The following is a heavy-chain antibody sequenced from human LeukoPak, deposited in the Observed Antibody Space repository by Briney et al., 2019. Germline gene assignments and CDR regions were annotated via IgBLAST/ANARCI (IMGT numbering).Heavy chain of an antibody. J-gene: IGHJ4*02. Sequence: SVKVSFKASGGTFSSYAISWVRQAPGQGLEWMGGIIPIFGTANYAQKFQGRVTITTDESTSTAYMELSSLRSEDTAVYYWACGGGSMVRGVIPFDYWGQGTLVTVSS. CDR1: GGTFSSYA. D-gene: IGHD3-10*01. V-gene: IGHV1-69*05. CDR3: ACGGGSMVRGVIPFDY. CDR2: IIPIFGTA.